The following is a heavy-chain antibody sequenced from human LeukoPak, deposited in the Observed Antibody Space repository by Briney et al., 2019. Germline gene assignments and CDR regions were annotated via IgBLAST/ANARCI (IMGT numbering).Heavy chain of an antibody. D-gene: IGHD3-10*01. Sequence: GGSLRLSCAAPGFTVSSNYMSWVSHAPGKGLEWVSVIYSGGSTYYADSVKGRFTISRDNSKNTLYLQMNSLRAEDTAVYYCARAMVRGVIDYWGQGTLVTVSS. J-gene: IGHJ4*02. CDR1: GFTVSSNY. V-gene: IGHV3-53*01. CDR3: ARAMVRGVIDY. CDR2: IYSGGST.